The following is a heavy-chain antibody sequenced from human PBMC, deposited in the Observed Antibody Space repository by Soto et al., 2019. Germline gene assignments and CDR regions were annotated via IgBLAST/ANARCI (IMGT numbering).Heavy chain of an antibody. D-gene: IGHD6-19*01. CDR2: ILSNDEK. CDR3: ARIPFGSGWGGFDP. J-gene: IGHJ5*02. CDR1: GFSLSNTRMG. Sequence: QVTLKESGPVLVKPTETLTLTCTVSGFSLSNTRMGVSWIRQPPGKALEWLAHILSNDEKSYSTSLKSRLTISKDTSESQVVLTMTNMDPVDTATYSCARIPFGSGWGGFDPWGQGTLVTVSS. V-gene: IGHV2-26*01.